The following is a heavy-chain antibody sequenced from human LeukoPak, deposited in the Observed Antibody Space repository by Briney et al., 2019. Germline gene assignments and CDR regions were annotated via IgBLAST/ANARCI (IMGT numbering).Heavy chain of an antibody. V-gene: IGHV3-33*01. CDR3: ARDRNGLHDY. J-gene: IGHJ4*02. Sequence: GGSLRLSCAASGFTFSNYGMHWVRQAPGKGLEWVAAIWYDGSNKYHAEPMKGRLTISRDNSKNTLYLQMNSLRAEDTAVYYCARDRNGLHDYWGQGTLVTVSS. D-gene: IGHD2-15*01. CDR2: IWYDGSNK. CDR1: GFTFSNYG.